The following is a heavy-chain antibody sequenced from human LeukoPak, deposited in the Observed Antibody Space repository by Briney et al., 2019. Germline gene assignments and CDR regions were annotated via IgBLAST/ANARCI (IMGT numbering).Heavy chain of an antibody. J-gene: IGHJ4*02. CDR1: GFTFSSYS. CDR3: ARARIVGATVRYFDY. Sequence: GGSLRLSCAASGFTFSSYSMNWVRQAPGKGLEWVSSTSSSSGYIYYADSVKGRFTISRDNAKNSLYLQMNSLRAEDTAVYYCARARIVGATVRYFDYWGQGTLVTVSS. CDR2: TSSSSGYI. D-gene: IGHD1-26*01. V-gene: IGHV3-21*01.